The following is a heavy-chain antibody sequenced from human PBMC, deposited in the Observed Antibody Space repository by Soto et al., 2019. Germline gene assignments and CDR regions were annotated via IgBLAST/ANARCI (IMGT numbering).Heavy chain of an antibody. Sequence: NPSETLSLTCSVSGGSISSSRYDWGWSRERPSKGLEWFGSIYYSGSTYYNPSLKSRVTISVDTSKNQFSLKLSSVTAADTAVYYCARGILSMVRGVIITRYGMDVWGQGTKVTVS. V-gene: IGHV4-39*01. CDR2: IYYSGST. CDR1: GGSISSSRYD. CDR3: ARGILSMVRGVIITRYGMDV. J-gene: IGHJ6*02. D-gene: IGHD3-10*01.